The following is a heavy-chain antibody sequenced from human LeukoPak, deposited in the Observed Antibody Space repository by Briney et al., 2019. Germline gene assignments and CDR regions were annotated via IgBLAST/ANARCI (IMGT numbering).Heavy chain of an antibody. J-gene: IGHJ6*02. CDR3: ARLRGEGPRLRFLEWLPQDYYYGMDV. CDR2: IYPGDSDT. V-gene: IGHV5-51*01. Sequence: GESLKTSCKGSGYSFTSYWIGWVRQMPGKGLEWMGIIYPGDSDTRYSPSFQGQVTISADKSISTAYLQWSSLKASDTAMYYCARLRGEGPRLRFLEWLPQDYYYGMDVWGQGTTVTVSS. D-gene: IGHD3-3*01. CDR1: GYSFTSYW.